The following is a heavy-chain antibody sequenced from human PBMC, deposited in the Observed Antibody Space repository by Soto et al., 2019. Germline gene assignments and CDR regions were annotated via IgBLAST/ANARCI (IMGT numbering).Heavy chain of an antibody. D-gene: IGHD6-13*01. Sequence: LSLTCAVYGGSFSGYYWSWIRQPPGKGLEWIGEINHVGGTNYNPSLKSRLTISVDTSKNQFSLKVNSVTAADTAVYYCARGQKGYSSSWYVDWGQGTPVTVSS. CDR2: INHVGGT. CDR1: GGSFSGYY. J-gene: IGHJ4*02. CDR3: ARGQKGYSSSWYVD. V-gene: IGHV4-34*01.